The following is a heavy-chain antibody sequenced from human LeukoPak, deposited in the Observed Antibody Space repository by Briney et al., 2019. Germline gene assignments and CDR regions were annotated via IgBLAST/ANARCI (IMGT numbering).Heavy chain of an antibody. J-gene: IGHJ4*02. D-gene: IGHD2-2*01. CDR2: IRYDGSNK. V-gene: IGHV3-30*02. Sequence: GGSLRLSCAASGFTFSSYGMHWVRQAPGEGLEWVAFIRYDGSNKYYADSVKGRFTISRDNSKNTLYLQMNSLRAEDTAVYYCAGVGLIVVVPAAIPFDYWGQGTLVTVSS. CDR1: GFTFSSYG. CDR3: AGVGLIVVVPAAIPFDY.